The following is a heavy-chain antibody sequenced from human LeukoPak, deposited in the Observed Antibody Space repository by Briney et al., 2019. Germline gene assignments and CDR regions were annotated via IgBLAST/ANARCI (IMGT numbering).Heavy chain of an antibody. D-gene: IGHD3-22*01. J-gene: IGHJ5*02. CDR3: ARDFWRFYDTGSSDSFDR. V-gene: IGHV3-33*01. CDR1: RFIFSSYG. CDR2: IWYDGKKK. Sequence: AGSLRLSCTASRFIFSSYGMHWVRQAPGKGLQWVAVIWYDGKKKHYVDSVKGRFMISRDNSENTLYLQMSNLTVEDTALYYCARDFWRFYDTGSSDSFDRWGQGTLVTVSS.